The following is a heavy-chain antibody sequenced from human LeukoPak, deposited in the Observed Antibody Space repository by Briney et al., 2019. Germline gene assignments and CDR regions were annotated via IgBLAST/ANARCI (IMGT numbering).Heavy chain of an antibody. J-gene: IGHJ6*02. D-gene: IGHD6-6*01. V-gene: IGHV1-69*13. CDR2: IIPIFGTA. CDR3: ARETSESSSSWTSYYYYYYGMDV. Sequence: ASVKVSCKASGGTFSSYAISWVRQAPGQGLEWMGGIIPIFGTANYAQKFQGRVTITADESTSTAYMELSSLRSEDTAVYYCARETSESSSSWTSYYYYYYGMDVWGQGTTVTVSS. CDR1: GGTFSSYA.